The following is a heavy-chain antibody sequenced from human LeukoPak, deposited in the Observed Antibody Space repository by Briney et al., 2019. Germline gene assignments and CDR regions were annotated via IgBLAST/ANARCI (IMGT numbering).Heavy chain of an antibody. CDR1: GFTFDDYA. Sequence: PGGSLRLSCAASGFTFDDYAMHWVRQAPGKGLEWVSGISWNSGSIGYADSVKGRFTISRDNAKNTLYLQMNSLRVEDTAVYYCARDFFTVAPWGQGTLVTVSS. J-gene: IGHJ5*02. CDR2: ISWNSGSI. D-gene: IGHD6-19*01. V-gene: IGHV3-9*01. CDR3: ARDFFTVAP.